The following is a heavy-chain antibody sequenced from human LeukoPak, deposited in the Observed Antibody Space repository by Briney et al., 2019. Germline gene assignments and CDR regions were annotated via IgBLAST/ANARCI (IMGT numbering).Heavy chain of an antibody. CDR3: AKGGITMIPRFDL. V-gene: IGHV3-9*03. D-gene: IGHD3-22*01. CDR2: ISWNSGSI. CDR1: GFTFDDYA. J-gene: IGHJ2*01. Sequence: GRSLRLSCAASGFTFDDYAMHWVRQAPGKGLEWVSGISWNSGSIGYADSVKGRFTISRDNAKNSLYLQMNGLRAEDMALYYCAKGGITMIPRFDLWGRGTLVTVSS.